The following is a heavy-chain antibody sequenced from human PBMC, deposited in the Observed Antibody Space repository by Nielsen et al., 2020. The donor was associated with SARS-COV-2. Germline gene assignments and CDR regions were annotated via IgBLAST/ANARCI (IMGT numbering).Heavy chain of an antibody. Sequence: LSLTCAVSGGSISSGDYYWSWIRQPPGKGLEWIGYIYYSGNTYYNPSLKSRLTISVDTSKNQLSLKLSSVTAADTAVYYCARIQKHNYYSLGSYYFDFWGQGTLVTVSS. CDR1: GGSISSGDYY. J-gene: IGHJ4*02. D-gene: IGHD3-10*01. CDR2: IYYSGNT. V-gene: IGHV4-30-4*01. CDR3: ARIQKHNYYSLGSYYFDF.